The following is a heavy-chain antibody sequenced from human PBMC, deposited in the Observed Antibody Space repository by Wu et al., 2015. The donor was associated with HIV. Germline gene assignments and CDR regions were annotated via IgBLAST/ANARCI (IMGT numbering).Heavy chain of an antibody. CDR1: GYTFTSYD. D-gene: IGHD3-10*01. V-gene: IGHV1-8*03. CDR3: ATSYGSGSYYLGDGAFDI. Sequence: QVQLVQSGAEVKKPGASVKVSCKASGYTFTSYDINWVRQATGQGLEWMGWMNPNSGNTGYAQKFQGRVTITRNTSISTAYMELSSLRSEDTAVYYCATSYGSGSYYLGDGAFDIWGQGTMVTVSS. J-gene: IGHJ3*02. CDR2: MNPNSGNT.